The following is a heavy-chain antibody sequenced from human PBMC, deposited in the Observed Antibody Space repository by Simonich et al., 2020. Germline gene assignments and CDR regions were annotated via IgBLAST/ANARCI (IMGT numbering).Heavy chain of an antibody. CDR2: ISSSGSTI. D-gene: IGHD6-6*01. CDR1: GFTFSSYE. J-gene: IGHJ6*02. V-gene: IGHV3-48*03. CDR3: SRDFRLQLVEIGTYYYYGMDV. Sequence: EVQLVESGGCLVQPGGSLRLSCAASGFTFSSYEMNWVRQAPGKGLEGVSYISSSGSTIYYSESVKGRFTISRDNAKNSLYLQMNSLRAEDTAVYYCSRDFRLQLVEIGTYYYYGMDVWGQGTTVTVSS.